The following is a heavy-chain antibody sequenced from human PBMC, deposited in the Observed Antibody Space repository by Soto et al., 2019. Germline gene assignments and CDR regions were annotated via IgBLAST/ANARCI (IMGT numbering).Heavy chain of an antibody. V-gene: IGHV3-30-3*01. CDR1: GFSFNFYA. J-gene: IGHJ2*01. Sequence: QVQLVESGGGVVQPGRSLRISCAATGFSFNFYAMYWVRQAPGKGLEWVAMISNDGSSENYADSVRGRFIISRDNSKKTLFLQMNSLRPEDTAIYYCVRDSGANYGTFWYFDLWGRGTLVTVSS. D-gene: IGHD5-18*01. CDR3: VRDSGANYGTFWYFDL. CDR2: ISNDGSSE.